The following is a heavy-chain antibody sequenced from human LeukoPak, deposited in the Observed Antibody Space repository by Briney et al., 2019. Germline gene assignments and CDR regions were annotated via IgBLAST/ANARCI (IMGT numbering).Heavy chain of an antibody. Sequence: GGSLRLSCAASGFTFSSYAMSWVRQAPGKGLEWVSAISGSGGSTYYADSVKGRFTISRDNSKNTLHLQMNSLRAEDTAVYYCAKDPWGYYGMDVWGQGTTVTVSS. CDR1: GFTFSSYA. CDR3: AKDPWGYYGMDV. D-gene: IGHD3-16*01. CDR2: ISGSGGST. V-gene: IGHV3-23*01. J-gene: IGHJ6*02.